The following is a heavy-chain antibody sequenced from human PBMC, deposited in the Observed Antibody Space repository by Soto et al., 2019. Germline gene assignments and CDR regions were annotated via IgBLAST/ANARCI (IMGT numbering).Heavy chain of an antibody. V-gene: IGHV3-30-3*01. CDR3: AGPRGVVPAAYYYYYGMDV. D-gene: IGHD2-2*01. Sequence: GGSLRLSCAASGFTFSSYAMHWVRQAPGKGLEWVAVISYDGSNKYYADSVKGRFTISRDNSKNTLYLQMNSLRAEDTAVYYCAGPRGVVPAAYYYYYGMDVWGQGTTVTVSS. CDR2: ISYDGSNK. CDR1: GFTFSSYA. J-gene: IGHJ6*02.